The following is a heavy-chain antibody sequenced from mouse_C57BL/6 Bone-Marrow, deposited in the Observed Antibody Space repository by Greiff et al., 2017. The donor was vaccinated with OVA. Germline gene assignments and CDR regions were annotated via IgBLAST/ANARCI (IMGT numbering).Heavy chain of an antibody. J-gene: IGHJ1*03. CDR2: INPNNGGT. Sequence: EVQLQQSGPELVKPGASVKISCKASGYTFTDYYMNWVKQSHGKSLEWIGDINPNNGGTSYNQKFKGKATLTVDKSSSTAYMELRSLTSEDSAVYYCARPLDYYVSSYWYFDVWGTGTTVTVSS. CDR3: ARPLDYYVSSYWYFDV. V-gene: IGHV1-26*01. CDR1: GYTFTDYY. D-gene: IGHD1-1*01.